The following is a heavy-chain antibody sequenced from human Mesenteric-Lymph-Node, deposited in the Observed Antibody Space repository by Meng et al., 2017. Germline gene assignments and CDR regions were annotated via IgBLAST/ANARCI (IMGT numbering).Heavy chain of an antibody. D-gene: IGHD1-26*01. J-gene: IGHJ6*02. V-gene: IGHV2-26*01. CDR1: GFSPTSARMG. CDR3: ARTSIVGAINYYYYYGMDV. Sequence: SGPTLATPTEILTLTFTVSGFSPTSARMGVSWIRQPPGKALEWLAHIFSNDEKSYSTSLKSRLTISKDTSKSQVVLTMTNMDPVDTATYYCARTSIVGAINYYYYYGMDVWGQGTTVTVSS. CDR2: IFSNDEK.